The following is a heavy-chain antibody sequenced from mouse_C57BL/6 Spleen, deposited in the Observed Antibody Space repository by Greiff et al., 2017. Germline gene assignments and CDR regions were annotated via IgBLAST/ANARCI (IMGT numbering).Heavy chain of an antibody. CDR2: INPNNGGT. J-gene: IGHJ1*03. Sequence: EVQLQQSGPELVKPGASVKISCKASGYTFTDYYMNWVKQSHGKSLEWIGDINPNNGGTSYNQKFKGKATLTVDKSSSTAYMELRSLTSEDSAVYYCARTRGSCSSPYWYFDVWGTGTTVTVSS. D-gene: IGHD1-1*01. V-gene: IGHV1-26*01. CDR3: ARTRGSCSSPYWYFDV. CDR1: GYTFTDYY.